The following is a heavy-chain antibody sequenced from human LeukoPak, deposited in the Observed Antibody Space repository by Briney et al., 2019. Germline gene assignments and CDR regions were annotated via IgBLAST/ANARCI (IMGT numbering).Heavy chain of an antibody. D-gene: IGHD5-18*01. CDR3: ARLRGYSYGYGDY. V-gene: IGHV3-74*01. Sequence: GGSLRLSCAASGFTFSSYWMHWVRQAPGKGLVWVSRINSDGSSTTYADSVKGRFTISRDNAKNTLSLQMNSLRAEDTAVYYCARLRGYSYGYGDYWGQGTLVTVSS. CDR2: INSDGSST. J-gene: IGHJ4*02. CDR1: GFTFSSYW.